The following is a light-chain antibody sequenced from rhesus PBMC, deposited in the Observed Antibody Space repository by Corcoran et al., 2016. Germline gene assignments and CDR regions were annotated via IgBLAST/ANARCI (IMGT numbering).Light chain of an antibody. CDR3: QQYNDWWT. CDR1: QTVSNY. CDR2: GAS. J-gene: IGKJ1*01. V-gene: IGKV3S9*01. Sequence: EIVMTQSPATLSLSPGERATLSCRASQTVSNYVAWYQQKPEQAPRRLIYGASSRAPGRPDRSSGRGSGTDFILPLNSLEPDDVGVYYCQQYNDWWTFGQGTKVDIK.